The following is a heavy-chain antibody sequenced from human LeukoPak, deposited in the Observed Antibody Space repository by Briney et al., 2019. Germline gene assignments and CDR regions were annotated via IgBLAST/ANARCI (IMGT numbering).Heavy chain of an antibody. CDR2: IYHSGST. V-gene: IGHV4-38-2*02. D-gene: IGHD2-21*01. J-gene: IGHJ4*02. CDR3: ARVSGHIVVVANFDY. CDR1: GYSISSGYY. Sequence: LETPSVTCTVPGYSISSGYYWGWIRQLPGKGLEWIGSIYHSGSTYYNPSLKSRATISVDTSKNQFSLKLSSVTAADTAVYYCARVSGHIVVVANFDYWGQGTLVTVSS.